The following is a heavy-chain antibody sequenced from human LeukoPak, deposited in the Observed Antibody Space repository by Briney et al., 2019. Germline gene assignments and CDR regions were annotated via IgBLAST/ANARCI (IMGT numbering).Heavy chain of an antibody. J-gene: IGHJ4*02. CDR2: ISSDGSGT. D-gene: IGHD6-19*01. CDR3: ARGVAGSRHFDY. Sequence: GGSLRLSCAASGFTFSNYWMHWVRQAPGKGLVWVSRISSDGSGTSYADSVKGRFTISRDNAKNTLYLQMNSLRAEDTAAYYCARGVAGSRHFDYWGQGTLVTVSS. V-gene: IGHV3-74*01. CDR1: GFTFSNYW.